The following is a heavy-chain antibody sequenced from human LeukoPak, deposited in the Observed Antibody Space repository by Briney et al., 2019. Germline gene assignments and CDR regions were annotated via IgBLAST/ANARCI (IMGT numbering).Heavy chain of an antibody. J-gene: IGHJ4*02. CDR2: ISANNGNT. CDR1: GYTFTSYG. CDR3: ARATGSVGRRLVKWSTPFYY. D-gene: IGHD2-15*01. V-gene: IGHV1-18*04. Sequence: ASVKVSCKASGYTFTSYGISWVRQAPGQGLEWMGWISANNGNTNYAQKLQGRVTMTTDTSTSTAYMELRSLRSADTAVYYCARATGSVGRRLVKWSTPFYYWGQGTLVTVSS.